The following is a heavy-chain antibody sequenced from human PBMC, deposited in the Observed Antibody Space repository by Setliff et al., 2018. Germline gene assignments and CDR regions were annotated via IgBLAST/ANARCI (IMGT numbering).Heavy chain of an antibody. CDR3: ARSRGYKHDSSGYYYDHYYYYYMDV. CDR1: GGSISSSY. J-gene: IGHJ6*03. CDR2: IYSSGST. D-gene: IGHD3-22*01. V-gene: IGHV4-59*01. Sequence: LSLTCTVSGGSISSSYWSWIRQPPGKGLEWIGYIYSSGSTNYNPSLKSRVTISVDTSKNQFSLKLSSVTAADTAVYYCARSRGYKHDSSGYYYDHYYYYYMDVWGKGTPVTVSS.